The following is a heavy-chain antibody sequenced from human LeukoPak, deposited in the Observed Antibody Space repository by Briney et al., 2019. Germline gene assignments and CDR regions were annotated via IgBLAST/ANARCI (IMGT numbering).Heavy chain of an antibody. CDR1: GFTFSSYG. CDR3: TRDDGRGYSYGYDV. V-gene: IGHV3-33*01. D-gene: IGHD5-18*01. CDR2: IWYDGSNK. Sequence: GGSLRLSCAASGFTFSSYGMHWVRQAPGKGLEWVAVIWYDGSNKYYADSVKGRFTISRDNSKNTLYLQMNSLRAEDTAVYYCTRDDGRGYSYGYDVWGQGTTVTVSS. J-gene: IGHJ6*02.